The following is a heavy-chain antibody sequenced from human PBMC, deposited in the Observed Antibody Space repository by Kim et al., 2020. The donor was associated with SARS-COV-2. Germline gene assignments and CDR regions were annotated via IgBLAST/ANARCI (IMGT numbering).Heavy chain of an antibody. V-gene: IGHV4-4*06. Sequence: GSTHQNPSLKSRVTMSVDTSNNHFSLNLYAVTAADTAVYFCARDSGYIDFWGQGTLVTVSS. CDR3: ARDSGYIDF. CDR2: GST. D-gene: IGHD6-19*01. J-gene: IGHJ4*02.